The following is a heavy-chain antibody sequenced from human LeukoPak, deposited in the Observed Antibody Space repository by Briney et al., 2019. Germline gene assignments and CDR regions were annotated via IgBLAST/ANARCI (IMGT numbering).Heavy chain of an antibody. CDR2: ITNDGSST. J-gene: IGHJ6*02. CDR3: KREYRGKDV. V-gene: IGHV3-74*01. CDR1: GLTFSSHW. D-gene: IGHD3-10*01. Sequence: TGGSLRLSCAASGLTFSSHWMHWVRQAPGKGLVWVSRITNDGSSTTYADSMKGRFTISRDNARNSVYLQMDSLRAEDTAVYCCKREYRGKDVWGRGTTVTVSS.